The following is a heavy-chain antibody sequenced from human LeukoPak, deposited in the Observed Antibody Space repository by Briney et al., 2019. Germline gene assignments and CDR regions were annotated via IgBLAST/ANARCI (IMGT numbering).Heavy chain of an antibody. D-gene: IGHD3-22*01. CDR1: GFTFSDHY. J-gene: IGHJ4*02. CDR3: AKDLRITIIVVVKAPTEFDY. V-gene: IGHV3-72*01. CDR2: TRNKANSYTT. Sequence: GGSLRLSCAACGFTFSDHYMDWVRQAPGKGLEWVGRTRNKANSYTTEYAASVKGRFTISRDDSKNSLYLQMNSLRAEDTAVYYCAKDLRITIIVVVKAPTEFDYWGQGTLVTVSS.